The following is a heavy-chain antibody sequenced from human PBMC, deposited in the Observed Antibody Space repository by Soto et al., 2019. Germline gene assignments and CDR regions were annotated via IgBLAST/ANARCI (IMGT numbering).Heavy chain of an antibody. Sequence: SETLSLTCTVSGGSVSGGSYYWNWIRQPPGKGLEWIGYIYFSGSTNYNPSLKSRVTISVDTSKNQFSLKLSSVTAADTAVYYCARMLNWFAPWGQGTLVTVSS. CDR2: IYFSGST. CDR1: GGSVSGGSYY. CDR3: ARMLNWFAP. V-gene: IGHV4-61*01. J-gene: IGHJ5*02. D-gene: IGHD2-8*01.